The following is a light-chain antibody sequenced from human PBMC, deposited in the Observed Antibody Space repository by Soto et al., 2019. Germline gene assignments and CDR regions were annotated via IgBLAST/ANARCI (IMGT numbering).Light chain of an antibody. V-gene: IGKV3-11*01. CDR2: DAS. Sequence: EIVLTQSPATLSLFPGERATLSCRASQSVSSYLAWYQQKPGQAPRLLLYDASNRATGIPARFSGSGSGTDFTLTISSLEPEDFAFYYCQQRSNWITFGQGPRL. CDR1: QSVSSY. J-gene: IGKJ5*01. CDR3: QQRSNWIT.